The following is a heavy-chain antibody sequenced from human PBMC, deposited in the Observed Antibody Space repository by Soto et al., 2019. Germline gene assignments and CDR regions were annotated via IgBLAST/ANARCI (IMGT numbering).Heavy chain of an antibody. V-gene: IGHV3-23*01. CDR2: ISGSGGST. D-gene: IGHD2-15*01. Sequence: PGGSLRLSCAASGFTFSSYAMSWVRQAPGKGLEWVSAISGSGGSTYYADSVKGRFTISRDNSKNTLYLQMNSLRAEDTAVYYCAKAGYCSGGSCYDMNYYYGMDVWGQGTTVTVSS. J-gene: IGHJ6*02. CDR1: GFTFSSYA. CDR3: AKAGYCSGGSCYDMNYYYGMDV.